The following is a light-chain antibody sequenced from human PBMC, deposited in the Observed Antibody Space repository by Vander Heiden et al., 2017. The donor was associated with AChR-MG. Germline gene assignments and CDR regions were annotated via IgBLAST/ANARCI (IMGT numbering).Light chain of an antibody. CDR3: MQGTHGVT. V-gene: IGKV2-30*01. J-gene: IGKJ5*01. CDR2: KVS. Sequence: DVVLTQSPLSLPVTLGQPASISCRSSQSLVYSDGNTYLNWFQQRQGQSPRRLIYKVSNRDSGVPDRFSGSGSGTDFTLKISRVEAEDVGVYYCMQGTHGVTFGQGTRLEIK. CDR1: QSLVYSDGNTY.